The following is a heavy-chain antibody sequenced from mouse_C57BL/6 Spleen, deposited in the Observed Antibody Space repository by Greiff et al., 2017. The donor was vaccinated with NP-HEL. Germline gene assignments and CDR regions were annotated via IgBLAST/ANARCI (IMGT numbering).Heavy chain of an antibody. Sequence: VHLVESGAELVRPGASVKLSCKASGYTFTDYYINWVKQRPGQGLEWIARIYPGSGNTYYNEKFKGKATLTAEKSSSTAYMQLSSLTSEDSAVYFCARWGYGSSYVDYWGQGTTLTVSS. J-gene: IGHJ2*01. CDR2: IYPGSGNT. D-gene: IGHD1-1*01. CDR3: ARWGYGSSYVDY. V-gene: IGHV1-76*01. CDR1: GYTFTDYY.